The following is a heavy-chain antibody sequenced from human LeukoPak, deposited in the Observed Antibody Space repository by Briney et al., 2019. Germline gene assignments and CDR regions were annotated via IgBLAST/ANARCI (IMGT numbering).Heavy chain of an antibody. CDR2: ISSSSSYI. J-gene: IGHJ4*02. CDR3: ARDQPAAAIPFDY. D-gene: IGHD2-2*02. CDR1: GFTFSSYS. V-gene: IGHV3-21*01. Sequence: GGSLRLSCAASGFTFSSYSMNWVRQAPGKGLEWVSSISSSSSYIYYADSVKGRFTISRDNAKNSLYLQMNSLRAEDTAVYYCARDQPAAAIPFDYWGQGTLVTVSS.